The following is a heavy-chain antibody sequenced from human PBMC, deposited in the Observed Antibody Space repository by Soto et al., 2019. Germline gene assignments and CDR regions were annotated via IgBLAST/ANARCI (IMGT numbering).Heavy chain of an antibody. J-gene: IGHJ6*02. Sequence: PGESLKISCKGSGYSFTSYWIAWVRQMPGKGLEWMGIIYPGDSETRYSPSFQGQVIISADKSISTAYLHWSSLKASDTAMYYCARHDETDYYYGMDVWGQGTTVTVSS. CDR3: ARHDETDYYYGMDV. V-gene: IGHV5-51*01. CDR2: IYPGDSET. CDR1: GYSFTSYW.